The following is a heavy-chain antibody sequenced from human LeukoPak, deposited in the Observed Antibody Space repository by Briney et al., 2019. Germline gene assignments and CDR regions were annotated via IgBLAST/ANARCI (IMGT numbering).Heavy chain of an antibody. CDR1: GFTFSSYS. Sequence: GESLRLSCAASGFTFSSYSINWVRQAPGKGLEWVSSISSSSSYIYYADSVKGRFTISRDNSKNTLYLQMNSLRAEDTAVYYCAKDALLWFGELFDYWGQGTLVTVSS. D-gene: IGHD3-10*01. J-gene: IGHJ4*02. CDR2: ISSSSSYI. CDR3: AKDALLWFGELFDY. V-gene: IGHV3-21*04.